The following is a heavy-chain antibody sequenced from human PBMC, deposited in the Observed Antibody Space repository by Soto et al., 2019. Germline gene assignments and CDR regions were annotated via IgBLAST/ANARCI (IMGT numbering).Heavy chain of an antibody. CDR1: GYTLTELS. Sequence: ASVKVSCKVSGYTLTELSMHWVRQAPGKGLEWMGGFDPEDGGTIYAQKFQGRVTMTEDTSTDTAYMELSSLRSEDTAVYYCATVFFSAVAGTVAGYYYYGMDVWGQGTTVTVSS. V-gene: IGHV1-24*01. D-gene: IGHD6-19*01. J-gene: IGHJ6*02. CDR2: FDPEDGGT. CDR3: ATVFFSAVAGTVAGYYYYGMDV.